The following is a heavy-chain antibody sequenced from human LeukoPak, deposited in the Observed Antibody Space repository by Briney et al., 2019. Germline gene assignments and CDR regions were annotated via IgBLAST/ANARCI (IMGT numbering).Heavy chain of an antibody. D-gene: IGHD2-21*02. V-gene: IGHV1-69*04. Sequence: GASVKISCKTSGYTFTSYGISWVRQAPGQGLEWMGRIIPILGTANYAQKFQGRVTITADKSTSTAYMELSSLRSEDTAVYSCASGPQHSCGGGCYSDYFDYWGQGTLVTVSS. CDR2: IIPILGTA. CDR1: GYTFTSYG. J-gene: IGHJ4*02. CDR3: ASGPQHSCGGGCYSDYFDY.